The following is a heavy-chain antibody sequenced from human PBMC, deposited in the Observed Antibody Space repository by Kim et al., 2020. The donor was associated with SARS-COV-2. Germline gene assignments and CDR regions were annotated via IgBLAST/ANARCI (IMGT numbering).Heavy chain of an antibody. V-gene: IGHV3-23*01. Sequence: YSDSGKGRCNSSREKSKNTLYLQMNSLRAEDKAVYYCAKALGPITMVGDYWGQGTLVTVSS. CDR3: AKALGPITMVGDY. D-gene: IGHD3-10*01. J-gene: IGHJ4*02.